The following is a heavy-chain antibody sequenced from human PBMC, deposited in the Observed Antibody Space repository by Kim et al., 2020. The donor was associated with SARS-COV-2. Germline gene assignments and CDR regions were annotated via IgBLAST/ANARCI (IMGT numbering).Heavy chain of an antibody. J-gene: IGHJ5*02. CDR2: IYYSGAT. CDR3: AREDPDVNWFDP. CDR1: GVSISSSSYY. V-gene: IGHV4-39*02. Sequence: SETLSLTCTVSGVSISSSSYYWGWIRQTPGKGLEWIGSIYYSGATVYNPSLKSRVTIFVDTSKNQFSLSVSSATAADTAVYYCAREDPDVNWFDPWGLGTLVTVSS.